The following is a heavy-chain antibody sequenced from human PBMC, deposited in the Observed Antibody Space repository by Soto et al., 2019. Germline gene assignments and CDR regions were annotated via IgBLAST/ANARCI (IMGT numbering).Heavy chain of an antibody. CDR3: AKDDGAYCSGGSCYSDY. V-gene: IGHV3-23*01. Sequence: GGSLRLSCAAPGFTFSSYAMSWVRQAPGKGLEWVSAISGSGGSTYYADSVKGRFTISRDNSKNTLYLQMNSLRAEDTAVYYCAKDDGAYCSGGSCYSDYWGQGTLVTVSS. D-gene: IGHD2-15*01. CDR1: GFTFSSYA. CDR2: ISGSGGST. J-gene: IGHJ4*02.